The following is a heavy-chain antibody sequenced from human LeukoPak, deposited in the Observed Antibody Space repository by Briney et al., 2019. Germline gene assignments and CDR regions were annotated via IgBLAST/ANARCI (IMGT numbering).Heavy chain of an antibody. Sequence: SETLSLTCTVSGGSITSSGYYWGWIRQPPGKGLEWIGSMYHSGSTNDNPSLKSRVTTSVDTSKNQFSLKLSSVTAADTAVYYCARRGYYYDSSHYYYFDYWGQGTLVTVSS. CDR2: MYHSGST. V-gene: IGHV4-39*07. CDR1: GGSITSSGYY. J-gene: IGHJ4*02. D-gene: IGHD3-22*01. CDR3: ARRGYYYDSSHYYYFDY.